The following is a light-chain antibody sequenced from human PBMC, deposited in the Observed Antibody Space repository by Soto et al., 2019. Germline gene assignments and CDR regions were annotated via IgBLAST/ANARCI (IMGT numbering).Light chain of an antibody. J-gene: IGKJ2*01. Sequence: EIVMTQSPATLSVSPGERATLSCRASQSVSSNLAWYQQKPGQAPRLLIYGASTRATGIPARFSGSRSGTEFTLTISSLQSEXXXVXXXXXXXNWPYTFGQGTKLEIK. CDR3: XXXXNWPYT. CDR1: QSVSSN. CDR2: GAS. V-gene: IGKV3-15*01.